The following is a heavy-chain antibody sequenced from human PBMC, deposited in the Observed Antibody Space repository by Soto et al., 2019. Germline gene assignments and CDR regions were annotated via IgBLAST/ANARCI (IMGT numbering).Heavy chain of an antibody. D-gene: IGHD3-22*01. V-gene: IGHV5-51*01. Sequence: GESLKISCKGSGYSFTSYWIGWVRQMPGKGLEWMGIIYPGDSDTRYSPSFQGQVTISADKSISTAYLQWSRLKASDTAMYYCARSPTYYYDSSGPNWFDPWGEGTLVTVSS. CDR2: IYPGDSDT. CDR1: GYSFTSYW. CDR3: ARSPTYYYDSSGPNWFDP. J-gene: IGHJ5*02.